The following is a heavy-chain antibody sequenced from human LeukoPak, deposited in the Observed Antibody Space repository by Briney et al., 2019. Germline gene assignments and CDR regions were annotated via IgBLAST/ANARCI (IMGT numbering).Heavy chain of an antibody. J-gene: IGHJ5*02. CDR2: IYYSGST. CDR3: ARLITLVRGTRLNWFDP. V-gene: IGHV4-39*07. CDR1: GGSISSSSYY. Sequence: SETLSLTCTVSGGSISSSSYYWGWIRQPPGKGLEWIGSIYYSGSTYYDPSLKSRVTISVDTSKNQFSLKLSSVTAADTAVYYCARLITLVRGTRLNWFDPWGQGTLVTVSS. D-gene: IGHD3-10*01.